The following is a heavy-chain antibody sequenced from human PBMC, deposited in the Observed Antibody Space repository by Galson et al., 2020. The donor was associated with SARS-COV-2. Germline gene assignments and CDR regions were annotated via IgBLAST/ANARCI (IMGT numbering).Heavy chain of an antibody. CDR1: GFTFSSYA. V-gene: IGHV3-23*01. D-gene: IGHD3-10*01. CDR3: AKSSGSYYNKQFFDY. Sequence: TGGSLRLSCVASGFTFSSYAMSWVRQAPGKGQEWVSAISGSGGSTYYADSVKGRFTISRDNSKNTLYLQMNSLRAEDTAVYSCAKSSGSYYNKQFFDYWGQGTLVTVSS. J-gene: IGHJ4*02. CDR2: ISGSGGST.